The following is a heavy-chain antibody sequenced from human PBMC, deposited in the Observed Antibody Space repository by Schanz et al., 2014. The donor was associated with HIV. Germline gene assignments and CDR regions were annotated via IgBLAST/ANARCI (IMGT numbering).Heavy chain of an antibody. D-gene: IGHD1-26*01. CDR3: TRDGGCSGSACYGYGMDV. V-gene: IGHV3-48*02. CDR1: GLTLSDHY. Sequence: EVQLVESGGGLVQPGGSLRLSCAASGLTLSDHYVDWVRQAPGKGLEWVAHMIWNNGIYYADSVKGRFTISRDNAKNTLYLQMNNLREEDTAVYYCTRDGGCSGSACYGYGMDVWGQGTTVTVSS. CDR2: MIWNNGI. J-gene: IGHJ6*02.